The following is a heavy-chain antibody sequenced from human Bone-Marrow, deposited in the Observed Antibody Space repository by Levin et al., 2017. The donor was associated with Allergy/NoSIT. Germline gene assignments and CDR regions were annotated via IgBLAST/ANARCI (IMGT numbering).Heavy chain of an antibody. CDR3: ARDPGGDFDY. D-gene: IGHD3-10*01. CDR1: GYSFTTYW. J-gene: IGHJ4*02. Sequence: GESLKISCKASGYSFTTYWIGWVRQMPGKGLEWMGIVHPGDSDTRYSPSFQGQVTISADKSISTAYLQWRSLKASDTAMYYCARDPGGDFDYWGQGTLVTVSS. V-gene: IGHV5-51*01. CDR2: VHPGDSDT.